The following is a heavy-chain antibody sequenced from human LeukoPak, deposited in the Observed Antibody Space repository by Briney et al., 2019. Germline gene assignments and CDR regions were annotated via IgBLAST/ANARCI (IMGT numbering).Heavy chain of an antibody. V-gene: IGHV3-23*01. D-gene: IGHD1-26*01. CDR3: AKESPYAVGGTGRIYYFDY. CDR1: GFTFTNYA. Sequence: GGSLRLSCAASGFTFTNYAISWVRQAPGKGLEWVSAISNSGRTYYADSVKGRFTISRDNSKSTLHLQMNSLSAEDTAVYYCAKESPYAVGGTGRIYYFDYWAQGALVTVSS. CDR2: ISNSGRT. J-gene: IGHJ4*02.